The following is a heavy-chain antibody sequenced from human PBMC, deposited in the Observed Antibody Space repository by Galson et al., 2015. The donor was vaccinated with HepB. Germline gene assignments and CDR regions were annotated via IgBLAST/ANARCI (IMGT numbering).Heavy chain of an antibody. J-gene: IGHJ6*02. CDR1: GYTFTSYY. CDR2: INPSGGST. CDR3: ARGSEGTSAYYYYGMDV. D-gene: IGHD2-2*01. V-gene: IGHV1-46*01. Sequence: SVKVSCKASGYTFTSYYMHWVRQAPGQGLEWMGIINPSGGSTSYAQKFQGRVTMTRDTSTSTVYMELSSLRSEDTAVYYCARGSEGTSAYYYYGMDVWGQGTTVTVSS.